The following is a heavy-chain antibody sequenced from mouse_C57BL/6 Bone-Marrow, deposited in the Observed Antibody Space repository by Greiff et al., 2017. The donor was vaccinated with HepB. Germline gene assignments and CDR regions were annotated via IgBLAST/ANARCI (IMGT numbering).Heavy chain of an antibody. CDR3: AREDYYGRDY. V-gene: IGHV3-6*01. CDR1: GYSITSGYY. J-gene: IGHJ2*01. Sequence: DVQLQESGPGLVKPSQSLSLTCSVTGYSITSGYYWNWIRQFPGNKLEWMGYISYDGSNNYNPSLKNRISITRDTSKNQFFLKLNSVTTEDTATYYCAREDYYGRDYWGQGTTLTVSS. D-gene: IGHD1-2*01. CDR2: ISYDGSN.